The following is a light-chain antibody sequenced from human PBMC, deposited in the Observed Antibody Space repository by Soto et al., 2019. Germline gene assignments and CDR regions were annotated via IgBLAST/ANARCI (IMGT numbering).Light chain of an antibody. CDR1: QSISSW. V-gene: IGKV1-5*03. Sequence: DIQMTQSPSTLSASVGDRVTITCRASQSISSWLAWYQQKPGKAPKLLIYKASSLESGVPSRFSGSGSGTEFTLTISSLQPDDVATYCHQQYNSYSGTFGQGTKLEIK. J-gene: IGKJ2*01. CDR2: KAS. CDR3: QQYNSYSGT.